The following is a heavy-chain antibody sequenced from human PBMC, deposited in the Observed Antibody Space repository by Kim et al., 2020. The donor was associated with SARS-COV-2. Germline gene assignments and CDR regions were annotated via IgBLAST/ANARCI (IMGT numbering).Heavy chain of an antibody. CDR3: ARHFRSSITMVRGVDY. Sequence: PSLKGLVTIPVDTSKNQFSLKLSSVTAADTAVYYCARHFRSSITMVRGVDYWGQGTLVTVSS. V-gene: IGHV4-39*01. J-gene: IGHJ4*02. D-gene: IGHD3-10*01.